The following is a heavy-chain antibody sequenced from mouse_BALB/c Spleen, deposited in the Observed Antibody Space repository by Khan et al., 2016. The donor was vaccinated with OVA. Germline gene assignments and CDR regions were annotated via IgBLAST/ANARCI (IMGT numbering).Heavy chain of an antibody. Sequence: EVELVESGGGLVQPGGSRKLSCAASGFTFSSFGMHWVRQAPEKGLEWVAYISSDSSTIYCADTVKGRFTISRDNPKNTLFLQMTSLRSEDTAMYYCARSYYYGYYFDYWGQGTTLTVSS. V-gene: IGHV5-17*02. D-gene: IGHD1-1*01. CDR3: ARSYYYGYYFDY. J-gene: IGHJ2*01. CDR2: ISSDSSTI. CDR1: GFTFSSFG.